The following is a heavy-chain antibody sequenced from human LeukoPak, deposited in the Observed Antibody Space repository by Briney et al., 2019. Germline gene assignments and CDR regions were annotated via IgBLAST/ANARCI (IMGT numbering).Heavy chain of an antibody. J-gene: IGHJ6*02. CDR1: GFTFSSYV. CDR2: ISGSGGST. D-gene: IGHD2-2*03. Sequence: PGGSLRLSCAASGFTFSSYVMNWVRQAPGKGLEWVSAISGSGGSTYYADSVKGRFTISRDNSKNTLYLQMNSLRAEDTAVYYCAKDGYCSSTSCYHYGMDVWGQGTTVTVSS. V-gene: IGHV3-23*01. CDR3: AKDGYCSSTSCYHYGMDV.